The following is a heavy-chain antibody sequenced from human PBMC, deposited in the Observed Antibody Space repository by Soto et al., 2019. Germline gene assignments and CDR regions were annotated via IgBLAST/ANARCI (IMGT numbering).Heavy chain of an antibody. CDR3: ASGEHYYDSSGLAEAFDY. Sequence: GGSLRLSCAASGFTFSSYGIHWVRQAPGKGLEWVAVIWYDGSNKYYADSVKGRFTISRDNSKNTLYLQMNSLRAEDTAVYYCASGEHYYDSSGLAEAFDYWGQGTLVTVSS. CDR1: GFTFSSYG. CDR2: IWYDGSNK. V-gene: IGHV3-33*01. D-gene: IGHD3-22*01. J-gene: IGHJ4*02.